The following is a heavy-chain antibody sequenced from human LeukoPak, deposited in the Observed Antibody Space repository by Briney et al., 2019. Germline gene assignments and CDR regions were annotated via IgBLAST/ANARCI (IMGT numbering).Heavy chain of an antibody. CDR1: GGTFSSYA. CDR2: IIPIFGTA. Sequence: SVKVSCKASGGTFSSYAISWVRQAPGQGLEWMGGIIPIFGTANYAQKFQGRVTMTEDTSTDTAYMELSSLRSEDTAVYYCATLAFSGIAAAGTDFQHWGQGTLVTVSS. V-gene: IGHV1-69*06. D-gene: IGHD6-13*01. J-gene: IGHJ1*01. CDR3: ATLAFSGIAAAGTDFQH.